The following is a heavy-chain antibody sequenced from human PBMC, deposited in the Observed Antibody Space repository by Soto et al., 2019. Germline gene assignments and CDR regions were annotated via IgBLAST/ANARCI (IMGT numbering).Heavy chain of an antibody. CDR3: ASQYWYFDL. V-gene: IGHV3-74*01. Sequence: EVQLVESGGGLVQPGGSLRLSCAASAFTFSSNWMHWVRQAPGKGLVWVSRVNTDGSNTSYADSVKGRFTISRDNAKNTLYLQMNSLRVEDTAVYYCASQYWYFDLWGRGTLVTVSP. CDR1: AFTFSSNW. CDR2: VNTDGSNT. J-gene: IGHJ2*01.